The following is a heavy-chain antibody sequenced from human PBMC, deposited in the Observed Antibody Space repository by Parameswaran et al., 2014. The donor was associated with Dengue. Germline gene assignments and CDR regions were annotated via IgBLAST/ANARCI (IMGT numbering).Heavy chain of an antibody. CDR1: GYTFTSYG. Sequence: ASVKVSCKASGYTFTSYGISWVRQAPGQGLEWMGWISAYNGNTNYAQKLQGRVTMTTDTSTSTAYMELRSLRSDDTAVYYCARVVVDFDWLLGYMDVWGKGTTVTVSS. D-gene: IGHD3-9*01. CDR2: ISAYNGNT. CDR3: ARVVVDFDWLLGYMDV. V-gene: IGHV1-18*01. J-gene: IGHJ6*03.